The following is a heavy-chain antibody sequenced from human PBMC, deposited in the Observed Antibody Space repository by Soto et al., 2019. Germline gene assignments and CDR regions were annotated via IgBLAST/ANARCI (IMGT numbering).Heavy chain of an antibody. V-gene: IGHV3-23*01. CDR1: GFSFSNYA. Sequence: GGSLRLSCATSGFSFSNYAMSWVRQAPGKGLEWVAAITSVGYTYYVDSLKGRFTISRDNSKNTLFLQMNSLRAEDTAVYYCAKDLIHYSNSYIDFWGQGTLVTVST. D-gene: IGHD4-4*01. CDR2: ITSVGYT. CDR3: AKDLIHYSNSYIDF. J-gene: IGHJ4*02.